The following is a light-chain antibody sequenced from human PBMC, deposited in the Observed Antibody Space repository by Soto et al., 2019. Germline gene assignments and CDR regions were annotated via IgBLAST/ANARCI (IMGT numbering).Light chain of an antibody. CDR3: QSYDSSLSGLV. V-gene: IGLV1-40*01. J-gene: IGLJ1*01. CDR2: GNS. Sequence: QSVLTQPPSVSGAPGQRVTISCTGSSSNIGAGYDVHWYQQLPGTAPKLLIYGNSNRPSGVPDRFSGSKSGTSASLAITGLQADDEADYYFQSYDSSLSGLVFGTGTKLTVL. CDR1: SSNIGAGYD.